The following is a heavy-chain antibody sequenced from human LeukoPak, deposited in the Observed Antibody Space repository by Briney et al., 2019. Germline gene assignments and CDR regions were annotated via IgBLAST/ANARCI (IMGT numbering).Heavy chain of an antibody. J-gene: IGHJ6*03. CDR3: WRVRGGGLSGSLGGLFASYYTYYYMDV. V-gene: IGHV1-46*01. CDR1: GYTFTMYQ. D-gene: IGHD1-26*01. CDR2: INPSDGAT. Sequence: ASVKVSCKTSGYTFTMYQIHWVRQAPGQGLEWMGMINPSDGATTYAQRFQGRVTLIRGMSTTTVYMDLHSLRFEDTAVYFCWRVRGGGLSGSLGGLFASYYTYYYMDVWGRGTTVTVSS.